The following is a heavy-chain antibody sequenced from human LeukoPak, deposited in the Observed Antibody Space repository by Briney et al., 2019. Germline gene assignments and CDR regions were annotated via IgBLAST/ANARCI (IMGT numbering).Heavy chain of an antibody. CDR1: GYTFTDDY. CDR2: INPNDGDT. CDR3: ARANFLYCSSSTCLFHY. J-gene: IGHJ4*02. Sequence: ASVKFSCKASGYTFTDDYMHCVRQAPGQGFEWMGWINPNDGDTNYAQKFQGRVTMTRDTSISTAHMEVSRLRSDDTAVYYCARANFLYCSSSTCLFHYWGQGTLVTVSS. D-gene: IGHD2-2*01. V-gene: IGHV1-2*02.